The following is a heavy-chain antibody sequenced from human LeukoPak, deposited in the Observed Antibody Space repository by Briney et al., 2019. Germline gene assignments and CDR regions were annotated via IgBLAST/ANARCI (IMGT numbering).Heavy chain of an antibody. D-gene: IGHD6-19*01. Sequence: GGSLRLSCAASGFTFSGSAMHWVRQASGKGLEWVGRIRSKANSYATAYAASVKGRFTISRDDSKNTAYLQMNSLKTEDTAVYYCTRSYITVADYWGQGTLVTVSS. V-gene: IGHV3-73*01. CDR1: GFTFSGSA. J-gene: IGHJ4*02. CDR2: IRSKANSYAT. CDR3: TRSYITVADY.